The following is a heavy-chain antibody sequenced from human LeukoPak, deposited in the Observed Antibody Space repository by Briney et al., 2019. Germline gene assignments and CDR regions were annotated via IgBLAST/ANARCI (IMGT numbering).Heavy chain of an antibody. CDR1: GYTFTNYD. CDR2: MNPSSGNT. J-gene: IGHJ4*02. D-gene: IGHD6-19*01. Sequence: ASVMVSCKASGYTFTNYDINWVRQATGQGLEWMGWMNPSSGNTAYAQKFQDRVTMTRGTSISTVYMELSSLRSEDTAMYYCARSLRGWYKDYWGQGTLVTVSS. V-gene: IGHV1-8*01. CDR3: ARSLRGWYKDY.